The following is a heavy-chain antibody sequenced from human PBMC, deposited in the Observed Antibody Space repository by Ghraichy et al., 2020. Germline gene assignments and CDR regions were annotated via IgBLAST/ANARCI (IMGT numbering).Heavy chain of an antibody. CDR1: GYNFASYG. Sequence: GESLNISCKGSGYNFASYGIGWVRQMPGKGLEWMGIIDAGTSQTRNNPSFQGRVTISVDKFSNTAFLRWSSLNASDTAMYYCARLPYSSGWEGAADFYYMDVWGRGTSVIVSS. J-gene: IGHJ6*03. CDR3: ARLPYSSGWEGAADFYYMDV. CDR2: IDAGTSQT. D-gene: IGHD6-19*01. V-gene: IGHV5-51*01.